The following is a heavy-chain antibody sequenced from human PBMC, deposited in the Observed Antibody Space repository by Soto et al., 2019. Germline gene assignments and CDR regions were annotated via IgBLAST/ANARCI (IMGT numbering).Heavy chain of an antibody. CDR1: GGSIASSLYY. CDR3: ARHKLVGATSHYYYGMDV. CDR2: IYYSGST. Sequence: SETLSLTCTVSGGSIASSLYYWGWVRQPPGKGLEWIGYIYYSGSTNYNPSLKSRVTISVDTSKNQFSLKLSSVTAADTAVYYCARHKLVGATSHYYYGMDVWGQGTTVTVSS. D-gene: IGHD1-26*01. J-gene: IGHJ6*02. V-gene: IGHV4-61*05.